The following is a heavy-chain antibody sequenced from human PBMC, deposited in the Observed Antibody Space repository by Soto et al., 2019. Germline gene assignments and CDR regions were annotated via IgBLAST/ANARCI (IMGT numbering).Heavy chain of an antibody. D-gene: IGHD6-19*01. V-gene: IGHV1-69*02. CDR2: IIPILGIA. Sequence: QVQLVQSGAEVKKPGSSVKVSCKASGGTFSSYTISWVRQAPGQGLEWMGRIIPILGIANYAQKFQGRVTITADKSTSTASTELTSLRDETPVGSYCESDRRAVARHSAISQGYWGQGTLATVS. CDR1: GGTFSSYT. J-gene: IGHJ4*02. CDR3: ESDRRAVARHSAISQGY.